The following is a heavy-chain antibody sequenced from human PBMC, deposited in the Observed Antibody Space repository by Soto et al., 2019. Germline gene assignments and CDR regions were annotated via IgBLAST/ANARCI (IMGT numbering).Heavy chain of an antibody. Sequence: SETLSLTCTVSGGSISIYYWSWIRHPPGKGLEWIGYIYYSGSTNYNPSLKSRVTISVDTSKNQFSLKLSSVTAADTAVYYCARVGGPDVFRFLEWSQGWFDPWGQGTLVTVSS. V-gene: IGHV4-59*01. J-gene: IGHJ5*02. CDR2: IYYSGST. CDR1: GGSISIYY. CDR3: ARVGGPDVFRFLEWSQGWFDP. D-gene: IGHD3-3*01.